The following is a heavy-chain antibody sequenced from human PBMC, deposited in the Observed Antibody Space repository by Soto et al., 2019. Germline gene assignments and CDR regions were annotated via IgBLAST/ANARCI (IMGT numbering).Heavy chain of an antibody. CDR2: IDPSDSYT. V-gene: IGHV5-10-1*01. CDR3: GRRDGYNYYYTMDV. CDR1: GYSFTSYW. Sequence: GESLKISCKGSGYSFTSYWISWVRQMPGKGLEWMGRIDPSDSYTNYSPSFQGHVTLSRDDSKSIAYLQMNSLKTEDTAVYYCGRRDGYNYYYTMDVWGHGTTVTVSS. J-gene: IGHJ6*02.